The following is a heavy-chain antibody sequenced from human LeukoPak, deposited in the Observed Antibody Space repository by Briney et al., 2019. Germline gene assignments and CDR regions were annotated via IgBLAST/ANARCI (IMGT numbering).Heavy chain of an antibody. D-gene: IGHD7-27*01. CDR3: ARVKTNWGYYYYYGMDV. V-gene: IGHV3-48*02. CDR1: GFTFSSYS. CDR2: ISSSSTI. J-gene: IGHJ6*02. Sequence: PGGSLRLSCAASGFTFSSYSMNWVRQAPGKGLEWVSYISSSSTIYYADSVKGRFTISRDNAKNSLYLQMNSLRDEDTAVYYCARVKTNWGYYYYYGMDVWGQGTTVTVSS.